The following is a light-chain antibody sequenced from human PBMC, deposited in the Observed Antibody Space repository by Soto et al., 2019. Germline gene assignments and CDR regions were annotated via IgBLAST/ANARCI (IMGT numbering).Light chain of an antibody. J-gene: IGKJ4*01. Sequence: EIVLTQSPATLSLSPGERATVSCRANESFSYYLAWYQQKPGQAPRLLISVASKRATGIPARFSGSGSGTDFTLTISSLEPEDFAVYYCQQRSSWPLTFGGGTKVDIK. CDR1: ESFSYY. CDR3: QQRSSWPLT. CDR2: VAS. V-gene: IGKV3-11*01.